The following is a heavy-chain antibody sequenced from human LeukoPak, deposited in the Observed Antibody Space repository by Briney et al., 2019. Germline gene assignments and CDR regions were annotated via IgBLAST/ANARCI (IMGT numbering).Heavy chain of an antibody. CDR2: IEKDGSEK. J-gene: IGHJ4*02. CDR1: GFTFSSYW. Sequence: GGSLRLSCVASGFTFSSYWMNWVRQVPGKGPEWVANIEKDGSEKNYVDSVKGRFTISRDNAKSSVYLQMNNLRAEDTAVYYCVGGAGWQSDYWGQGTPVAVSS. CDR3: VGGAGWQSDY. V-gene: IGHV3-7*04. D-gene: IGHD2-15*01.